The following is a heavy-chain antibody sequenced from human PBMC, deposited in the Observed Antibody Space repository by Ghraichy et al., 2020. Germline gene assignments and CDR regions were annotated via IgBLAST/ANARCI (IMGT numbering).Heavy chain of an antibody. D-gene: IGHD6-13*01. J-gene: IGHJ4*02. CDR1: GFTFSSYA. CDR2: ISGSGGST. Sequence: GGSLRLSCAASGFTFSSYAMSWVRQAPGKGLEWVSAISGSGGSTYYADSVKGRFTISRDNSKNTLYLQMNSLRAEDTAVYYCAKSHSSSWYLEPVDYWGQGTLVTVSS. CDR3: AKSHSSSWYLEPVDY. V-gene: IGHV3-23*01.